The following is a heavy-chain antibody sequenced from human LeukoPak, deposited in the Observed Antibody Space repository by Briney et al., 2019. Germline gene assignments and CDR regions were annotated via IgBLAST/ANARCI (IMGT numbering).Heavy chain of an antibody. CDR3: ARALVGYSYGPFDY. D-gene: IGHD5-18*01. CDR1: GDTFTSYG. CDR2: ISAYNGNT. J-gene: IGHJ4*02. Sequence: ASVKVSCKASGDTFTSYGISWVRQAPGKGLEWMGWISAYNGNTNYAQKLQGRVTMTTDTSTSTAYMELRSLRSDDTAVYYCARALVGYSYGPFDYWGQGTLVTVSS. V-gene: IGHV1-18*01.